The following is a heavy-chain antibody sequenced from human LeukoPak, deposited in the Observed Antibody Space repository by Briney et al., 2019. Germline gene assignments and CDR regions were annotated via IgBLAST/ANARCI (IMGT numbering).Heavy chain of an antibody. J-gene: IGHJ5*02. CDR3: AKGAIVVVPAANNWLDP. D-gene: IGHD2-2*01. CDR1: GGSISSGDYY. CDR2: IYYSGST. V-gene: IGHV4-30-4*08. Sequence: SQTLSLTCTVSGGSISSGDYYWSWIRQPPGKGLEWIGYIYYSGSTYYNPSLKSRVTISVDTSKNQFSLKLSSVTAADTAVYYCAKGAIVVVPAANNWLDPWGQGTLVTVSS.